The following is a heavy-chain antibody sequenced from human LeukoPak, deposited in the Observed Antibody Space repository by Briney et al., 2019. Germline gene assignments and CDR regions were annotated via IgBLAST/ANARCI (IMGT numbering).Heavy chain of an antibody. V-gene: IGHV3-48*01. CDR3: ARRLGSSSSSWYYYYYMDV. CDR1: GFTFSSYS. D-gene: IGHD6-6*01. J-gene: IGHJ6*03. Sequence: GGSLRLSCAASGFTFSSYSMNWVRQAPGKGLEWVSYISSSSSTIYYADSVKGRFTISRDNAKNSLYLQMNSLRAEDTAVYYCARRLGSSSSSWYYYYYMDVWGKGTTVTVSS. CDR2: ISSSSSTI.